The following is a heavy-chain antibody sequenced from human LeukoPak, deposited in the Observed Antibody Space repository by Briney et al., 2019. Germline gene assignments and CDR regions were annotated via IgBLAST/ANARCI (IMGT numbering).Heavy chain of an antibody. Sequence: KPSETLSLTCAVYGGSFSGYYWSWIRQPPGKGLEWIGEINHSGSTNYNPSLKSRVTISVDTSKNQFSLKLSSVTAADTAVYYCARRDRPGYDYWGQGTLVTVSS. CDR3: ARRDRPGYDY. J-gene: IGHJ4*02. V-gene: IGHV4-34*01. CDR2: INHSGST. CDR1: GGSFSGYY. D-gene: IGHD1-14*01.